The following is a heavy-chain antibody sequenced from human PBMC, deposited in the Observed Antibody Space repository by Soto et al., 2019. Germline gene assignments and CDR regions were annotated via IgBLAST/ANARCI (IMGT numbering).Heavy chain of an antibody. V-gene: IGHV3-53*02. CDR3: ARTPMIIGVVTRVDY. Sequence: EVQLVETGGGLIQPGGSLRLSCAASGFTVSSNYMSWVRQAPGKGLEWVSVIYSGGSTYYADSVKGRFTISRDNAKNTLYLQMNSLRAEDTAVYYCARTPMIIGVVTRVDYWGQGTLVTVSS. J-gene: IGHJ4*02. D-gene: IGHD3-3*01. CDR1: GFTVSSNY. CDR2: IYSGGST.